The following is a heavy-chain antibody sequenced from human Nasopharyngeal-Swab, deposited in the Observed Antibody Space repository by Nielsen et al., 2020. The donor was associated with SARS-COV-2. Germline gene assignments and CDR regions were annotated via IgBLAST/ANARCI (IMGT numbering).Heavy chain of an antibody. J-gene: IGHJ3*02. D-gene: IGHD4-17*01. Sequence: GESLKISCAASGFTFSSYGMHWVRQAPGKGLEWVAVISYDGSNKYYADSVKGRFTISRDNSKNTLYLQMNSLRAEDTAVYYCAKDYGDHAAFDIWGQGTMVTVSS. V-gene: IGHV3-30*18. CDR1: GFTFSSYG. CDR3: AKDYGDHAAFDI. CDR2: ISYDGSNK.